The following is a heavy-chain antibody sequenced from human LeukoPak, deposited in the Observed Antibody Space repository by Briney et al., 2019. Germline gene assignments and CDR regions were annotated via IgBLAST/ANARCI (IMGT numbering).Heavy chain of an antibody. D-gene: IGHD6-19*01. J-gene: IGHJ6*04. CDR1: GCTFSSYS. V-gene: IGHV3-21*01. CDR3: ARETSSGWVRLVWYYGMDV. Sequence: PGGSLRLSCAASGCTFSSYSMNWVRQAPGKGLEWVSSISSSSSYIYYADSVKGRSTISRDNAKNSLYLQMNSLRAEDTAVYYCARETSSGWVRLVWYYGMDVWGKGTTVTVSS. CDR2: ISSSSSYI.